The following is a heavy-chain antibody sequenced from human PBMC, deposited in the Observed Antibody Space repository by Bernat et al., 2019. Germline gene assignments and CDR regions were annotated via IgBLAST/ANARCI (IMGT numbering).Heavy chain of an antibody. CDR1: GFTLSSYA. V-gene: IGHV3-30*14. Sequence: QVQLVESGGGVVQPGRSLRLSCAASGFTLSSYAMHWVRQAPGQGLEWVAVISDDGSNKYYADSVKGRFTISREDAKDSLYLQMNSLRAEDTAVYYCARGFSRPTQGMDVWGKGTTVTVSS. D-gene: IGHD2-2*01. CDR2: ISDDGSNK. J-gene: IGHJ6*03. CDR3: ARGFSRPTQGMDV.